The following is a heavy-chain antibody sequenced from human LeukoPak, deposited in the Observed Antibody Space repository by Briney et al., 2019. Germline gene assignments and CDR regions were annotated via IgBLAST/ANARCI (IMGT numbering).Heavy chain of an antibody. CDR1: GYSISSGYY. CDR3: ARAPKSGSVFDY. CDR2: IYHSGST. V-gene: IGHV4-38-2*02. J-gene: IGHJ4*02. Sequence: SETLSLTCKVSGYSISSGYYWGWIRQPPGKGLEWIGSIYHSGSTYYNPSLKSRVTISVDTSKNQLSLKLSSVTAADTAVYYCARAPKSGSVFDYWGQGTLVTVSS. D-gene: IGHD1-26*01.